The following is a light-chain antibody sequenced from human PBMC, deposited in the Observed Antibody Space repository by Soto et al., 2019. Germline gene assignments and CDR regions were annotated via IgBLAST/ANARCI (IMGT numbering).Light chain of an antibody. V-gene: IGKV1-5*03. J-gene: IGKJ1*01. CDR2: KAS. CDR3: QQYNSYWT. CDR1: QSISSW. Sequence: DIQMTQSPSTLSGSVGDRVTITCRASQSISSWLAWYQQKPGKAPKLLIYKASSLQIGVPSRFSGSGSGTEFTLTISSLQPDDFATYYCQQYNSYWTFGQGTKVDIK.